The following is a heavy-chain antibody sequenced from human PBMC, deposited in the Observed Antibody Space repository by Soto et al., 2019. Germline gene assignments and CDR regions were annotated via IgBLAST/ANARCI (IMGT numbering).Heavy chain of an antibody. Sequence: GGSLRLSCAASGFTFSSYGMHWVRQAPGKGLEWVAVISYDGSNKYYADSVKGRFTISRDNSKNTLYLQMNSLRAEDTAVYYCAKDKTGAYDFWSGYLGDSRAFDIWGQGTMVTVSS. D-gene: IGHD3-3*01. J-gene: IGHJ3*02. CDR3: AKDKTGAYDFWSGYLGDSRAFDI. V-gene: IGHV3-30*18. CDR2: ISYDGSNK. CDR1: GFTFSSYG.